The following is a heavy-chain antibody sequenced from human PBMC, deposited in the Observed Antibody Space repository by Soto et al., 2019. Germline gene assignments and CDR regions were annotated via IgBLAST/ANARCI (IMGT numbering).Heavy chain of an antibody. CDR3: ATSLGYYDRSGYYSMVGWFDP. D-gene: IGHD3-22*01. V-gene: IGHV4-59*01. CDR1: GGSISSYY. J-gene: IGHJ5*02. Sequence: QVQLQESGPGLVKPSETLSLTCTVSGGSISSYYWSWIRQPPGKGLEWIGYIYYSGSTNYNPSLKSRVPLSVDTSKNQFSLKLSSVTAADTAVYYCATSLGYYDRSGYYSMVGWFDPWGQGTLVTVSS. CDR2: IYYSGST.